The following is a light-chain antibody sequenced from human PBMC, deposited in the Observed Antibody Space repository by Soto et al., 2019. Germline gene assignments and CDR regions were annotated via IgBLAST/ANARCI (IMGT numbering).Light chain of an antibody. Sequence: EIVLTQSPGTLSLFPGERATLSCRASQSVINTYLAWYQQKPGQAPRPLIYGASSRATGIPDRFSGSGSGTDFTLTISRLEPEDFAVYYCQQYGSSPLTFGGGTKVEIK. J-gene: IGKJ4*01. V-gene: IGKV3-20*01. CDR2: GAS. CDR1: QSVINTY. CDR3: QQYGSSPLT.